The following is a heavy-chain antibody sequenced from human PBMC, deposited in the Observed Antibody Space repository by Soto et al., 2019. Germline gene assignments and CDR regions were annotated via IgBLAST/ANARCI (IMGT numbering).Heavy chain of an antibody. J-gene: IGHJ3*02. Sequence: GXGPTLVNPTQTLTLTCTFSGFSLSTSGMCVSWIRQPPGKALEWLALIDWDDDKYYSTSLKTRLTISKDTSKNQVVLTMTNMHPVDTATYYCARSDYYDSSGWHAFDIWGQGTMVTVSS. CDR1: GFSLSTSGMC. V-gene: IGHV2-70*01. D-gene: IGHD3-22*01. CDR2: IDWDDDK. CDR3: ARSDYYDSSGWHAFDI.